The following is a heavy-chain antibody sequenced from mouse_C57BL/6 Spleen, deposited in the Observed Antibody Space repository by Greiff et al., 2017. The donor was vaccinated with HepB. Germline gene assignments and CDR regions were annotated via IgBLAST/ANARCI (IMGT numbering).Heavy chain of an antibody. CDR2: IDPSDSYT. V-gene: IGHV1-69*01. J-gene: IGHJ1*03. D-gene: IGHD2-1*01. CDR3: ARGGLYGNLGYFDV. Sequence: QVQLQQPGAELVMPGASVKLSCKASGYTFTSYWMHWVKQRPGQGLEWIGEIDPSDSYTNYNQKFKGKSTLTVDKSSSTAYMQLSSLTSEDSAVYYCARGGLYGNLGYFDVWGTGTTVTVSS. CDR1: GYTFTSYW.